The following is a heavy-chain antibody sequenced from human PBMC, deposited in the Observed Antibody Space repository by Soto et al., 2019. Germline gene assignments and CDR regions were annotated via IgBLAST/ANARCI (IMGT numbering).Heavy chain of an antibody. Sequence: LRLSCAASGFTFSSYAMSWVRQAPGKGLEWVSAISGSGGSTYYADSVKGRFTISRDNSKNTLNLQMNSLRAEDTAVYYCAKTYGSGSYYNEPFDYWGQGTLVTVSS. CDR3: AKTYGSGSYYNEPFDY. CDR2: ISGSGGST. CDR1: GFTFSSYA. J-gene: IGHJ4*02. V-gene: IGHV3-23*01. D-gene: IGHD3-10*01.